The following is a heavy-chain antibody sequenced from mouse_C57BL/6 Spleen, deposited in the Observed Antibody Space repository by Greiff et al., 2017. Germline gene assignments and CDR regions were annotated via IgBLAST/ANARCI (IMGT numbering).Heavy chain of an antibody. CDR1: GFTFSSYG. J-gene: IGHJ3*01. V-gene: IGHV5-6*01. CDR3: ARQDGTGFAY. D-gene: IGHD4-1*01. Sequence: EVQLVESGGDLVKPGGSLKLSCAASGFTFSSYGMSWVRQTPDKRLEWVATISRGGSYTYYPDRVKGRFTIARDKAKNTLYLQMSSLKSEDTAMYYCARQDGTGFAYWGQGTLVTVSA. CDR2: ISRGGSYT.